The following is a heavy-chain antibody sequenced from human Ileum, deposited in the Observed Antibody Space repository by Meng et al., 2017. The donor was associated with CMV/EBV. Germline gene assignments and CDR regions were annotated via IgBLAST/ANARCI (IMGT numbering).Heavy chain of an antibody. Sequence: GESLKISCAASGFSFSTYWMSWVRQAPGKGLEWVANIKQDGSEEYYVDSVKGRFTISRDNAKNSLYLQMSILRAEDTAVYYCASGSTAVVPAAPDDYWGQGTLVTVSS. CDR1: GFSFSTYW. D-gene: IGHD2-2*01. V-gene: IGHV3-7*01. CDR3: ASGSTAVVPAAPDDY. CDR2: IKQDGSEE. J-gene: IGHJ4*02.